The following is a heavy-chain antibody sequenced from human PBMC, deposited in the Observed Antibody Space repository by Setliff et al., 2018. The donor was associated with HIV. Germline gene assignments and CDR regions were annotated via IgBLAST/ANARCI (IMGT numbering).Heavy chain of an antibody. J-gene: IGHJ4*02. D-gene: IGHD3-16*01. CDR1: GGSISSSSYY. CDR3: ARQFWMLTTLYFDS. CDR2: MFYTGSA. Sequence: SETLSLTCTVSGGSISSSSYYWGWVRQPPGKGLEWIGTMFYTGSAYYTPSLKSRVTISVDTSKNQFSLKLSSVTAADTAVYYCARQFWMLTTLYFDSLGPGTLVTVSS. V-gene: IGHV4-39*01.